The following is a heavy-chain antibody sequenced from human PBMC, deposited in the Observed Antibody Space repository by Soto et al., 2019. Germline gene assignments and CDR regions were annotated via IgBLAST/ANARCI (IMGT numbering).Heavy chain of an antibody. CDR3: ARGGQLFDY. V-gene: IGHV3-30-3*01. CDR1: GFTFSTYA. D-gene: IGHD6-13*01. CDR2: ISYDGSNK. Sequence: QVQLVDSGGGVVQRRRSLRLSCAASGFTFSTYAMHWVRQAPGKGLEWVALISYDGSNKYYADSVKGRFTISSDSPENTLYLQMSSMRGEDTAGYYGARGGQLFDYWGQGALVTVSS. J-gene: IGHJ4*02.